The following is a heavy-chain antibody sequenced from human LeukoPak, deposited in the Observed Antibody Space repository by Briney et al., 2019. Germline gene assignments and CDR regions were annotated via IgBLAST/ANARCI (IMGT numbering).Heavy chain of an antibody. CDR3: ARAGGPIVAVTAPHHENWFDP. D-gene: IGHD2-21*02. V-gene: IGHV1-2*06. J-gene: IGHJ5*02. CDR1: GYTFTGYY. CDR2: INPNSGGT. Sequence: ASVKVSCKASGYTFTGYYMHWVRQAPGQGLEWMGRINPNSGGTNYAQKFQGRVTMTRDTSVSTAYMELSRLRSDDTAVYYCARAGGPIVAVTAPHHENWFDPWGQGTLVTVSS.